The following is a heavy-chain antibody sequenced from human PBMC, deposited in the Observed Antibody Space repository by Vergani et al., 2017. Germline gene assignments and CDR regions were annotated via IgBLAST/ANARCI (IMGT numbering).Heavy chain of an antibody. CDR1: EYSFGNYW. CDR2: IYPADSDT. D-gene: IGHD1-1*01. J-gene: IGHJ4*02. V-gene: IGHV5-51*01. Sequence: EAELVQSGPEMRKPGESLKISCKGSEYSFGNYWIGWVRQLPGKGLEWMGIIYPADSDTRYSPSFQGQVTIPADKSISTAFLQWDSLKASDTVLDYCARHTTYTDSWGQGTLVTVSS. CDR3: ARHTTYTDS.